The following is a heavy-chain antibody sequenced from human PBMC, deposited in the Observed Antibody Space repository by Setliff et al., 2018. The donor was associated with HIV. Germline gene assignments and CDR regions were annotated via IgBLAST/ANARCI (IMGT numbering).Heavy chain of an antibody. CDR2: ISSSSNSI. Sequence: ETLSLTCAVYGQSISGYYWSWIRQTPGKGLEWVSSISSSSNSIYYTDSVKGRFTISSDNAKNSLYLQMNSLRLEDTAVYYCARDHPGIAYWGQGTMVTVSS. J-gene: IGHJ4*02. CDR3: ARDHPGIAY. CDR1: GQSISGYY. V-gene: IGHV3-21*01.